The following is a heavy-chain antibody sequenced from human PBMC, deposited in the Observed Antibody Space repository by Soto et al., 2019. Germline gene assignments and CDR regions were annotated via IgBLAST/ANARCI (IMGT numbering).Heavy chain of an antibody. CDR1: GFSLTTDGEG. J-gene: IGHJ4*02. D-gene: IGHD3-10*01. Sequence: QITLKESGPTLVKPAQTLALTCTFSGFSLTTDGEGVGWVRQPPREALEWLALIYWDDDERYSPSLKTRLTINKDPSKNQVVLIMTNVDPVDTATYYCAHSRNLITEDAQVGDFDYWGQGTLVTVSS. V-gene: IGHV2-5*02. CDR2: IYWDDDE. CDR3: AHSRNLITEDAQVGDFDY.